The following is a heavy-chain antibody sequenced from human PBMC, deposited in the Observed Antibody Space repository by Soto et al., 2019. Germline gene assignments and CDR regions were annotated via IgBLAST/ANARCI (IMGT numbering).Heavy chain of an antibody. V-gene: IGHV1-69*02. J-gene: IGHJ4*02. D-gene: IGHD3-10*01. Sequence: QVQLVQSGAEVKKPGSSVRVSCKASGDTFTFYSINWVRQAPGLGLEWMGRINPILSMSNYAQRFQGRVTMTADKSTSTAYMELCSLRSEGTALYYCASSYGSGYRAFDYWGQGALVTVSS. CDR3: ASSYGSGYRAFDY. CDR1: GDTFTFYS. CDR2: INPILSMS.